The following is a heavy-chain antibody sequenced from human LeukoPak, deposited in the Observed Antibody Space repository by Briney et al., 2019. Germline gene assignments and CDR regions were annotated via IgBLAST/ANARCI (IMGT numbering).Heavy chain of an antibody. CDR3: ARDTGNYYDSSGCFDY. CDR2: IKQDGSEK. Sequence: PGGSLRLSCAASEFSVGSNYMTWVRQAPGKGLEWVANIKQDGSEKYYVDSVKGRFTISRDNAKNSLYLQMNSLRAEDTAVYYCARDTGNYYDSSGCFDYWGQGALVTVSS. J-gene: IGHJ4*02. CDR1: EFSVGSNY. V-gene: IGHV3-7*01. D-gene: IGHD3-22*01.